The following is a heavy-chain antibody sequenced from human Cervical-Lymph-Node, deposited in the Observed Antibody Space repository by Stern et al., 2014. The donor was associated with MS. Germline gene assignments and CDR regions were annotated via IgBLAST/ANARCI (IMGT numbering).Heavy chain of an antibody. D-gene: IGHD2-2*02. Sequence: QVQLVESGAEVEKPGASVKVSCEAFGYTFTDHCINWIRQAPGQGLEWMGWISPNNGGTRYAQKFQGRVTMTTDTPTTPAYLELTRLTSNNTAVYDCARAVVSIGHCSCSGCYSGGLGFDPWGQGTLVIVSS. CDR2: ISPNNGGT. J-gene: IGHJ5*02. V-gene: IGHV1-2*02. CDR1: GYTFTDHC. CDR3: ARAVVSIGHCSCSGCYSGGLGFDP.